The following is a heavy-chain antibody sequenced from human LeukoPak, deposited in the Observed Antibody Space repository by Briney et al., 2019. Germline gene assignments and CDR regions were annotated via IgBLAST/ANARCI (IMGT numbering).Heavy chain of an antibody. J-gene: IGHJ6*02. Sequence: GRSLRLSCAASGFTFSSYGMHWVRQAPGKGLEWVAVIWYDGSNKYYADSVKGRFTISRDNSKNTLYLQMNSLRAEDTAVFYCARGNGPYYYYGLDVWGQGTTVTVSS. CDR2: IWYDGSNK. CDR1: GFTFSSYG. CDR3: ARGNGPYYYYGLDV. D-gene: IGHD2-8*01. V-gene: IGHV3-30*19.